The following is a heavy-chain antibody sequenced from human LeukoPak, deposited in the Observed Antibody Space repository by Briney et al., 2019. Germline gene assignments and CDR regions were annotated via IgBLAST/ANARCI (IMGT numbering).Heavy chain of an antibody. J-gene: IGHJ4*02. V-gene: IGHV4-61*08. CDR1: GGSISSGDYY. CDR3: ARQMTTVTYFDY. Sequence: SETLSLTCTVSGGSISSGDYYWSWIRQPPGKGLEWIGYIYYSGSTNYNPSLKSRVTISVDTSKNQFSLKLSSVTAADTAVYYCARQMTTVTYFDYWGQGTLVTVSS. CDR2: IYYSGST. D-gene: IGHD4-17*01.